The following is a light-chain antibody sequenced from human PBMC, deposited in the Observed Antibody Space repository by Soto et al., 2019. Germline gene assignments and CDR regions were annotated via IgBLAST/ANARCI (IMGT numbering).Light chain of an antibody. Sequence: DIQMTQSPSSLSASVGDRVTITCRASQGIRNDLGWYQEKPGKAPKRLIDGASDLQSGVPSRFSGSGSDTEFTLTISSLQPEDVATYYCQKCDYLPIFGPGTTVDFK. CDR2: GAS. CDR3: QKCDYLPI. CDR1: QGIRND. V-gene: IGKV1-17*01. J-gene: IGKJ3*01.